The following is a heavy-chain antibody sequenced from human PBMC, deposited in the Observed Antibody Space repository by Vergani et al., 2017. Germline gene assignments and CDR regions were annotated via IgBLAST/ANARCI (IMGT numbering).Heavy chain of an antibody. J-gene: IGHJ5*02. V-gene: IGHV3-21*01. CDR3: ARDRPHTIFGPLADLGLWFDP. Sequence: EVQLVESGGGLVKRGGSLRLSCAASGFTFSSYSMNWVRQAPGKGLEWVSSISSSSSYIHYSDSLKGRFTISRDNAKSSLYLQMNSLRAEDTAVYYCARDRPHTIFGPLADLGLWFDPWGQGTLVTVSS. CDR2: ISSSSSYI. CDR1: GFTFSSYS. D-gene: IGHD3-3*01.